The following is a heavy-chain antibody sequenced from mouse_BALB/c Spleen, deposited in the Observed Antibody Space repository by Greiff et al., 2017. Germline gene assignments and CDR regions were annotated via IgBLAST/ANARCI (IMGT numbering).Heavy chain of an antibody. CDR1: GYTFTSYT. D-gene: IGHD2-14*01. CDR2: INPSSGYT. CDR3: ARSGGYEWYFEV. V-gene: IGHV1-4*01. J-gene: IGHJ1*01. Sequence: VQRVESGAELARPGASVKMSCKASGYTFTSYTMHWVKQRPGQGLEWIGYINPSSGYTNYNQKFKDKATLTADKSSSTAYMQLSSLTSEDSAVYYCARSGGYEWYFEVWGAGTTGTVSS.